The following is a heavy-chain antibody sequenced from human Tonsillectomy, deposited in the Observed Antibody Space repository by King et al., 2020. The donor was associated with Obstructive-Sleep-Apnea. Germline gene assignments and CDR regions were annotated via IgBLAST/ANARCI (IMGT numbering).Heavy chain of an antibody. D-gene: IGHD1-26*01. CDR1: GGSISGYY. V-gene: IGHV4-59*01. CDR2: ILYSGST. J-gene: IGHJ2*01. CDR3: ARTTPEDWYFDL. Sequence: PLQESGPGLVKPSETLSLTCTVSGGSISGYYWSWIRQPPGKGLEWIGYILYSGSTNYNPSLKSRVTISVDTSKNQFSLKLSSVTAADTAVYYCARTTPEDWYFDLWGRGTLVTVSS.